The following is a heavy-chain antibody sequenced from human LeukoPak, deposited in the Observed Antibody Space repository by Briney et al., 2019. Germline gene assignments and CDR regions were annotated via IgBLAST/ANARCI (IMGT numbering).Heavy chain of an antibody. CDR1: GFTFSSYS. V-gene: IGHV3-21*01. CDR3: ARDAEELLPLHFDY. D-gene: IGHD1-26*01. J-gene: IGHJ4*02. CDR2: ISSSSSYI. Sequence: PGGSLRLSCAASGFTFSSYSMNWVRQAPGKGLEWVSSISSSSSYIYYADSVKGRFTISRDNAKNSLYLQMNSLRAEDTAVYYCARDAEELLPLHFDYWGQGTLVTVSS.